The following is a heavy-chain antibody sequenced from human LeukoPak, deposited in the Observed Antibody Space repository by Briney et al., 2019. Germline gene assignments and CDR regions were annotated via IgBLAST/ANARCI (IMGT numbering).Heavy chain of an antibody. CDR2: IYYSGST. J-gene: IGHJ4*02. CDR1: GGSISSSSYY. Sequence: PSETLSLTCTVSGGSISSSSYYWGWIRQPPGKGLEWIGSIYYSGSTYYNPSLKSRVTISVDTSKNQFSLKLSSVTAADTAVYYCARTLHQVDYWGQGTLVTVSS. CDR3: ARTLHQVDY. D-gene: IGHD2-15*01. V-gene: IGHV4-39*01.